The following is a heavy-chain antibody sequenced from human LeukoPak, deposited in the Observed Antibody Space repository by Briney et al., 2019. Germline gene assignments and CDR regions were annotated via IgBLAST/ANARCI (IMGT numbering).Heavy chain of an antibody. J-gene: IGHJ6*02. CDR2: ISGNGGST. V-gene: IGHV3-23*01. D-gene: IGHD6-19*01. CDR3: AKIKDSAMAIYYYGMDV. CDR1: GFTFSSYA. Sequence: GGSLRLSCAASGFTFSSYAMNWVRQAPGKGLEWVSGISGNGGSTYYADSVKGRFTISRDSSKNTLYLQMNSLRAEDTAVYYCAKIKDSAMAIYYYGMDVWGQGTTVTVSS.